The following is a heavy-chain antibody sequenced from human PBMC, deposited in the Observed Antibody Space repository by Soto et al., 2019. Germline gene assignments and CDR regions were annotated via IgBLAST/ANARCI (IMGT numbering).Heavy chain of an antibody. D-gene: IGHD2-21*02. CDR3: ARGRLLFFDY. J-gene: IGHJ4*02. CDR1: GGSFSGYY. V-gene: IGHV4-34*01. Sequence: SDTLSLTCAVYGGSFSGYYWSWIRQPPGKGLEWIGEINHSGSTNYNPSLKSRVTISVDTSKNQFSLKLSSVTAADTAVYYCARGRLLFFDYWGQGTLVTVSS. CDR2: INHSGST.